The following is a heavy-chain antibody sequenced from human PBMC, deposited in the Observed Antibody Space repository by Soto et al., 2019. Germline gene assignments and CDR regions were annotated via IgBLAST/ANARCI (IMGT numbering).Heavy chain of an antibody. D-gene: IGHD3-10*01. V-gene: IGHV3-72*01. J-gene: IGHJ4*02. CDR2: SKNKADSYTT. CDR3: TVWGSGNDFGAA. CDR1: GFTFSDHY. Sequence: EVQLVESGGGLVQPGGSLRLSCAASGFTFSDHYMDWVRQAPGKGLEWVGRSKNKADSYTTEYAASVKGRFTISRDGSKNSLFLQMNSLKTEDTAVYYCTVWGSGNDFGAAWGQGILVTAS.